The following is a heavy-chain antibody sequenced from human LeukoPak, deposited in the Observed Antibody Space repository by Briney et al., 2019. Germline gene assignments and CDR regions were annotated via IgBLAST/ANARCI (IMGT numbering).Heavy chain of an antibody. CDR3: ARQAYRRFDP. V-gene: IGHV6-1*01. Sequence: SQTLSLTCAISGDSVSSNSVAWSWFRQSPPRGLEWLGRTYYTSKWNNDYAVSVQSRIAVNPDTSKNQFSLHLNSVTPEDTAVYYCARQAYRRFDPWGQGTLVTVSS. CDR2: TYYTSKWNN. J-gene: IGHJ5*02. CDR1: GDSVSSNSVA.